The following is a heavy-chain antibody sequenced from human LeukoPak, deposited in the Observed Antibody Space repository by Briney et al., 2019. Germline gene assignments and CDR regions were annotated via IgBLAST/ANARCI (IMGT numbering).Heavy chain of an antibody. Sequence: GGSLRLSCAASGFTFSSYSMNWVRQAPGKGLEWVSSISSSSSYIYYADSIKGRFAISRDNAKNSLYLQMNSLRAEDTAVYYCARGPYDSSGYYPYFDYWGQGILVTVSS. J-gene: IGHJ4*02. CDR3: ARGPYDSSGYYPYFDY. D-gene: IGHD3-22*01. CDR2: ISSSSSYI. V-gene: IGHV3-21*06. CDR1: GFTFSSYS.